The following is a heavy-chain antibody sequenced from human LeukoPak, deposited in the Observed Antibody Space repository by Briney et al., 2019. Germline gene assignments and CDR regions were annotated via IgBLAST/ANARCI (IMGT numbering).Heavy chain of an antibody. CDR1: GGSFSSHY. Sequence: SETLSLTCAVYGGSFSSHYWSWTRQPPGKGLEWIGEINHSGSTNYNPSLKSRVTISVDTSKNQFSLKLSSVTAADTAVYYCAGHYGPVIWGQGTMVTVSS. D-gene: IGHD3-10*01. J-gene: IGHJ3*02. CDR2: INHSGST. V-gene: IGHV4-34*01. CDR3: AGHYGPVI.